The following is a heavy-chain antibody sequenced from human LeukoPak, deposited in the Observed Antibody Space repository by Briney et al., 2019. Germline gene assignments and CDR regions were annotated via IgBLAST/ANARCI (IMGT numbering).Heavy chain of an antibody. J-gene: IGHJ6*02. CDR1: GGSIRSSYYY. V-gene: IGHV4-39*07. Sequence: SETLSLTCTVSGGSIRSSYYYWSWIRQPPGKGLEWIGEINHSGSTNYNPSLKSRVTISVDTSKNQFSLKLSSVTAADTAVYYCARGIAPDVWGQGTTVTVSS. CDR3: ARGIAPDV. CDR2: INHSGST. D-gene: IGHD2/OR15-2a*01.